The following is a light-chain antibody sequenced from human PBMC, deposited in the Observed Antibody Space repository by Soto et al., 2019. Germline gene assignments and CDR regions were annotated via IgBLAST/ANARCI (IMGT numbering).Light chain of an antibody. J-gene: IGKJ4*01. Sequence: EIVLTQSPGTLSLSPGERATLSCRASQSVSSTYLGWYQQKSGQAPRLLIYAASSRATGIPDRFSGSGSGIDFTLTISRLEPEDFAVYYCQQRSSWLWLTFGGGTKVEIK. V-gene: IGKV3D-20*02. CDR3: QQRSSWLWLT. CDR2: AAS. CDR1: QSVSSTY.